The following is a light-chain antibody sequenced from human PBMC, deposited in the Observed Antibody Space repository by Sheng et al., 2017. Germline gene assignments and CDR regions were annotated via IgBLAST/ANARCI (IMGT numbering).Light chain of an antibody. CDR1: QSLSSSY. CDR2: GAS. V-gene: IGKV3-20*01. J-gene: IGKJ2*01. Sequence: VVLSQSPGTLSLSPGERVTLSCGASQSLSSSYVAWYQQKPGQAPRLLIYGASSRASGIPDRFSGSGSGTDFTLSISRLEPDDIGVYYCQYGTSPTYTFGQGTKLGDQT. CDR3: QYGTSPTYT.